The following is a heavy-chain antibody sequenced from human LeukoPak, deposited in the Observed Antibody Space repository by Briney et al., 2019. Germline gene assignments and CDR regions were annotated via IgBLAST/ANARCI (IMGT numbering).Heavy chain of an antibody. V-gene: IGHV4-59*08. CDR2: IYYSGKT. D-gene: IGHD1-7*01. J-gene: IGHJ4*02. CDR1: GASISSYY. CDR3: ARQAGNYAYYFDY. Sequence: PSETLSLTCSVSGASISSYYWNWIRQPPGKGLEWIGSIYYSGKTKYNPSLKSRATLAVDTSKNQFSLKLTTVTAADAAVYYCARQAGNYAYYFDYWGQGVLVTVSS.